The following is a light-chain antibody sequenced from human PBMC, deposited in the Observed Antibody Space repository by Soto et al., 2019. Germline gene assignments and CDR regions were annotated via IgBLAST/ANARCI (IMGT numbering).Light chain of an antibody. CDR2: GSS. V-gene: IGKV3-20*01. J-gene: IGKJ2*01. CDR3: HQYGGSPPHT. Sequence: EIVLTQSPGTLSLSPGERATLSCRASQSVSSNHLAWYQQKPGQAPRLLIYGSSSRATGIPDRFSGSRSGTNFTLTIKRMEPEHIAVYYCHQYGGSPPHTFGQGTKVEVK. CDR1: QSVSSNH.